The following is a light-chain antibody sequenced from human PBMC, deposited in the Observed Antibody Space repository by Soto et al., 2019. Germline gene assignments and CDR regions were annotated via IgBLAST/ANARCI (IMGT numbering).Light chain of an antibody. CDR3: SSYTSSSLYV. J-gene: IGLJ1*01. V-gene: IGLV2-14*01. Sequence: QSALTQPASVSGSPGQSITISCTGTSSDVGGYNYVSWYQQHPGKAPKLMIYDVSNRPSVVSNRFSGSKSGNTASLTISGLQAEDEADYYCSSYTSSSLYVFGTETKLTVL. CDR1: SSDVGGYNY. CDR2: DVS.